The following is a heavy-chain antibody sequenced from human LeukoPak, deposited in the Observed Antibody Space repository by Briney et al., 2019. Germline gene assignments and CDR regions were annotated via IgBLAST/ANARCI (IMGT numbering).Heavy chain of an antibody. CDR2: TYYRYKWYN. CDR1: GHRVSSNSAA. D-gene: IGHD1-7*01. J-gene: IGHJ2*01. CDR3: ARSITGTIRNWYVGL. V-gene: IGHV6-1*01. Sequence: SQTLSLTCAISGHRVSSNSAAWHWIRQSPSRGLEWLAMTYYRYKWYNDYAVSVKGRIAINPDTSKNQFTLQLNSVTPEDTAIYNCARSITGTIRNWYVGLWGRGTLVTVSS.